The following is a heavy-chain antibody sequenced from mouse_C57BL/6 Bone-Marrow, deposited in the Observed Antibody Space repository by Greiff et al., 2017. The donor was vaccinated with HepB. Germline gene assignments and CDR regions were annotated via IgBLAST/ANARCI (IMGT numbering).Heavy chain of an antibody. CDR1: GYTFTSYG. J-gene: IGHJ2*01. Sequence: VQLQESGAELARPGASVKLSCKASGYTFTSYGISWVKQRTGQGLEWIGEIYPRSGNTYYNEKFKGKATLTADKSSSTAYMELRSLTSEDSAVYFCARGGGRRGNDFDYWGQGTTLTVSS. V-gene: IGHV1-81*01. CDR3: ARGGGRRGNDFDY. CDR2: IYPRSGNT. D-gene: IGHD1-1*02.